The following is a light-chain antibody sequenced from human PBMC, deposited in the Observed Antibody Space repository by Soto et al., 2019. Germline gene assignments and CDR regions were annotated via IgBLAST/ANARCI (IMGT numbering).Light chain of an antibody. CDR1: QGIGNY. CDR2: ASS. V-gene: IGKV1-27*01. CDR3: QNYDSDPLA. Sequence: DIQMTQSPSSLSASVGDRVTFTCRASQGIGNYLARYQQKPGKVPKLLIYASSTSQSGVPSRFSGSGSGTDFTLSISNLQPEDVATYYCQNYDSDPLAFGGGTKGEIK. J-gene: IGKJ4*01.